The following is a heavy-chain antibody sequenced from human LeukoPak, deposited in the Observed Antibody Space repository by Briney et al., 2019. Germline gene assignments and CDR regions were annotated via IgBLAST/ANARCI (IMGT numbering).Heavy chain of an antibody. V-gene: IGHV1-69*04. Sequence: SVKVSCKASGGTFSSYAISWVRQAPGQGLEWMGRIIPILGIANYAQKFQGRVTITADKSTSTAYMELSSLRSEDTAVYYCARETYSSGGSCLQAWGQGTLVTVSS. CDR2: IIPILGIA. CDR3: ARETYSSGGSCLQA. D-gene: IGHD2-15*01. J-gene: IGHJ4*02. CDR1: GGTFSSYA.